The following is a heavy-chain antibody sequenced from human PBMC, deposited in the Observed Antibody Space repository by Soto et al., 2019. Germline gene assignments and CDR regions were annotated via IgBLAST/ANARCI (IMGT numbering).Heavy chain of an antibody. CDR1: VVSVSGYY. Sequence: SETLSLTCAFYVVSVSGYYWNCIRHPPGKGLEWIGEINHTGGTHYNPSLKSRVTMSVDTSKNQFSLRLSSVTAADTAIYYCATRIKVFRLMIPPFEPWGQGTQVIVSS. CDR2: INHTGGT. CDR3: ATRIKVFRLMIPPFEP. D-gene: IGHD1-20*01. J-gene: IGHJ5*02. V-gene: IGHV4-34*01.